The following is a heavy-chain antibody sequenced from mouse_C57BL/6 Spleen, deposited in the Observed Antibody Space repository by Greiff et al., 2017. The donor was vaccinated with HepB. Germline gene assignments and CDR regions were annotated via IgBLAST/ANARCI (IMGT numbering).Heavy chain of an antibody. D-gene: IGHD1-1*01. V-gene: IGHV1-26*01. CDR3: AGSRYYFDY. CDR2: INPNNGGT. CDR1: GYTFTDYY. J-gene: IGHJ2*01. Sequence: EVQLQQSGPELVKPGASVKISCKASGYTFTDYYMNWVKQSHGKSLEWIGDINPNNGGTSCNQKFKGKATLTVDKSSSTAYMELRSLTSEDSAVYYCAGSRYYFDYWGQGTTLTVSS.